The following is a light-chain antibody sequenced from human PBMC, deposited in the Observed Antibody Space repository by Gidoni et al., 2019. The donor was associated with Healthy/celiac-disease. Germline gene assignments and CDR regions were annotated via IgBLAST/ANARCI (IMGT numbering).Light chain of an antibody. CDR3: SSYTSSSTYV. CDR1: SSDVGGYNY. CDR2: EVS. Sequence: QSALPQPASLSGSPGQSITISCTGTSSDVGGYNYVSWYQQHPGKAPKLMIYEVSTRPSGVSNRFAGYKSGNTASLTISGLQAEDEADYYCSSYTSSSTYVFGTGTKVTVL. J-gene: IGLJ1*01. V-gene: IGLV2-14*01.